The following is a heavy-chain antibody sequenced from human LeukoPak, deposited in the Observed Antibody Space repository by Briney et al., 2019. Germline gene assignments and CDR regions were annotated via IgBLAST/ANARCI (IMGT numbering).Heavy chain of an antibody. J-gene: IGHJ4*02. D-gene: IGHD6-19*01. Sequence: SETLSRTCTVSGVSTTNGIYYWAWIRQPPGKGLEWIGSVHNVGSTYYNLSLRSRVTMSMDTSKNQFSLRLNSVTAADTAVYYCARHAEYNSGWHFYLDHWGQGILVTVSS. CDR3: ARHAEYNSGWHFYLDH. V-gene: IGHV4-39*01. CDR2: VHNVGST. CDR1: GVSTTNGIYY.